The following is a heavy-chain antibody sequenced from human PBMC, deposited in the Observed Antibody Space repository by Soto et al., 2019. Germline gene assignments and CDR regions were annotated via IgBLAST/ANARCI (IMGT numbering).Heavy chain of an antibody. V-gene: IGHV1-69*13. D-gene: IGHD3-22*01. CDR1: GGTFSSYA. CDR3: AREYGGYYDSSGYSWFDP. CDR2: IIPIFGTA. J-gene: IGHJ5*02. Sequence: SVKASCKASGGTFSSYAISWVRQAPGQGLEWMGGIIPIFGTANYAQKFQGRVTITADESTSTAYMELSSLRSEDTAVYYCAREYGGYYDSSGYSWFDPWGQGTLVTVSS.